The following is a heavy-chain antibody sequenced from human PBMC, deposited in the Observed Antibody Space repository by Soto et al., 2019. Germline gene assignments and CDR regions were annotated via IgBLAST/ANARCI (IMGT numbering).Heavy chain of an antibody. J-gene: IGHJ4*02. V-gene: IGHV3-11*01. CDR2: ISGSGNTI. CDR1: GFTLSDYY. CDR3: ARGRYALDY. Sequence: VGSLRLSCAASGFTLSDYYMSWIRQAPGKGLEWVSHISGSGNTIDYADSVKGRFTISRDNAKNSLYLQMNSLRDDDTAVFYCARGRYALDYWGQGTRVTVSS. D-gene: IGHD3-16*01.